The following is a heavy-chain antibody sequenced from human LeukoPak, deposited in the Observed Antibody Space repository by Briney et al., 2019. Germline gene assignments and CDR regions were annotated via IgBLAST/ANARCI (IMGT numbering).Heavy chain of an antibody. CDR1: GLTFDDYA. D-gene: IGHD3-22*01. CDR2: ISWNIGSI. V-gene: IGHV3-9*03. Sequence: PGRSLTLSCAASGLTFDDYAMHWVRQAPGKGLEWVSGISWNIGSIGYADSVKGRFTISRDNAKNSLYLQMNSLRAEDMALYYCAKFSSPHYYDSSGYLDYWGQGTLVTVSS. J-gene: IGHJ4*02. CDR3: AKFSSPHYYDSSGYLDY.